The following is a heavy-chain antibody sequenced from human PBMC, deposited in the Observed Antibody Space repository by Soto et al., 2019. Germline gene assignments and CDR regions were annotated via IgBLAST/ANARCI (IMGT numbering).Heavy chain of an antibody. D-gene: IGHD3-22*01. CDR2: ISYDGSNK. CDR1: GFTFSSYA. V-gene: IGHV3-30-3*01. J-gene: IGHJ6*02. Sequence: QVQLVESGGGVVQPGRSLRLSCAASGFTFSSYAMHWVRQAPGKGLEWVAVISYDGSNKYYADSVKGRFTISRDNSKNTLYLQMNNLRAEDTAVYYCARDQNYYDSSGYYPYYYYYGMDVWGQGTTVTVSS. CDR3: ARDQNYYDSSGYYPYYYYYGMDV.